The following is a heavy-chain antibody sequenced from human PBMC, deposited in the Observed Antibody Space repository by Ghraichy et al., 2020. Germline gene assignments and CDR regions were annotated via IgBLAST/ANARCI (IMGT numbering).Heavy chain of an antibody. Sequence: GGSLRLSCAASGFTFSSYSMNWVRQAPGKGLEWVSYISSSSSTIYYADSVKGRFTISRDNAKNSLYLQMNSLRAEDTAVYYCARVTVHTAMVTGYYYYYMDVWGKGTTVTVSS. V-gene: IGHV3-48*01. CDR1: GFTFSSYS. CDR3: ARVTVHTAMVTGYYYYYMDV. D-gene: IGHD5-18*01. CDR2: ISSSSSTI. J-gene: IGHJ6*03.